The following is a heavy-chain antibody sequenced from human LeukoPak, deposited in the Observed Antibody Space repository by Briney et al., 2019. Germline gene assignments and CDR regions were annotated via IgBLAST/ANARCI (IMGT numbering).Heavy chain of an antibody. CDR3: TRGEAAATN. V-gene: IGHV3-7*01. CDR1: GFTFSSYW. Sequence: PGGSLRLSCAGSGFTFSSYWMSWVRQAPGKGPEWVANIKQDGREKHYVDSVKGRFTISRDNAKSSLYLQMNSLRAEDTAVYYCTRGEAAATNWGQGTLVTVSS. J-gene: IGHJ4*02. CDR2: IKQDGREK. D-gene: IGHD6-13*01.